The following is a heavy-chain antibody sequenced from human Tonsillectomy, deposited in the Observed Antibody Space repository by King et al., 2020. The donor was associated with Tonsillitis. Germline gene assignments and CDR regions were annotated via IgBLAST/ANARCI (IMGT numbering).Heavy chain of an antibody. Sequence: VQLQESGPGLVKPSETLSLTGTVSGGCISSYYWSWIRQPPGKGLEWVGYIYYIWSNNYNPSLKSRVTLSVDTSKNQFSLKLSSVTAADTAVYYCARGRRATFEFDPWGQGTLVTVSS. D-gene: IGHD3-16*01. V-gene: IGHV4-59*08. J-gene: IGHJ5*02. CDR1: GGCISSYY. CDR3: ARGRRATFEFDP. CDR2: IYYIWSN.